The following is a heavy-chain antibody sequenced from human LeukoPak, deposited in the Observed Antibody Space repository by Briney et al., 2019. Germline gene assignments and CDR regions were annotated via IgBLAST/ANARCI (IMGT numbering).Heavy chain of an antibody. J-gene: IGHJ1*01. CDR1: GFTFSSYA. D-gene: IGHD3-22*01. Sequence: GGSLRLSCAASGFTFSSYAMTWVRQAPGKGLEWVSSFSGSGGNTYYADSVKGRFTISRDNSKNTLYLQMNSLRAEDTAVYYCAKPYYYDSSGYLPEYFQHWGQGTLVTVSS. V-gene: IGHV3-23*01. CDR2: FSGSGGNT. CDR3: AKPYYYDSSGYLPEYFQH.